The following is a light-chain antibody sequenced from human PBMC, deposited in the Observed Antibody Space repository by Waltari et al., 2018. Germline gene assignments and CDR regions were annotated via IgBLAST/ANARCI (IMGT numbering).Light chain of an antibody. CDR1: SSDIGPYNH. CDR2: EGS. CDR3: CSYAGRNAFV. V-gene: IGLV2-23*03. Sequence: QSALIQPASVSESPGQSITISCTGTSSDIGPYNHVSWYQQYPGQGPKVIIYEGSKRPSGVSDRFSGSKSGNTASLTISGLQAEDEADYYCCSYAGRNAFVFGGGTKLSVL. J-gene: IGLJ2*01.